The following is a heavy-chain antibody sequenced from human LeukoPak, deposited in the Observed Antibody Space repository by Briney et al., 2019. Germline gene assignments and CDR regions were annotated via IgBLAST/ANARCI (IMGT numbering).Heavy chain of an antibody. V-gene: IGHV3-7*01. J-gene: IGHJ4*02. CDR2: IKHDGSEK. CDR1: GFIFTNYF. Sequence: GGSLRLSCAASGFIFTNYFMSWVRQAPGKGREGVASIKHDGSEKYYVASVRGRFTISRDNTMNSLYLQMSSLRAEDTAVYYCATDRGWRTSGYYLYYFEYWGQGTLVTYSS. CDR3: ATDRGWRTSGYYLYYFEY. D-gene: IGHD3-3*01.